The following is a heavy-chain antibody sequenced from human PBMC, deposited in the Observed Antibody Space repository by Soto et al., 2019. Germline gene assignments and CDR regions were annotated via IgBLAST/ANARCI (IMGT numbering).Heavy chain of an antibody. D-gene: IGHD3-22*01. CDR3: ARGTPLVVMTGGYFDP. CDR2: IIPILGIA. CDR1: GGTFSSYT. V-gene: IGHV1-69*02. J-gene: IGHJ2*01. Sequence: QVQLVQSGAEVKKPGSSVKVSCKASGGTFSSYTISWVRQAPGQGLEWMGRIIPILGIANYAPKFQGRVTITADKSTSTAYMELSSLRSEDTAVYYCARGTPLVVMTGGYFDPWVRGTLFTVSS.